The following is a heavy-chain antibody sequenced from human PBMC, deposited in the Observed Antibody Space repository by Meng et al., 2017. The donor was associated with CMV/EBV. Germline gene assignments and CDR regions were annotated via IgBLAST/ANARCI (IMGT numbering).Heavy chain of an antibody. J-gene: IGHJ4*02. CDR3: ARTGEYPTFDY. Sequence: QVHRQESGPGLVKPSQTLSPTCPVSGGSISSGDYYWSWIRQPPGKGLEWIGYIYYSGSTYYNPSLKSRVTISVDTSKNQFSLKLSSVTAADTAVYYCARTGEYPTFDYWGQGTLVTVSS. V-gene: IGHV4-30-4*08. CDR1: GGSISSGDYY. D-gene: IGHD2/OR15-2a*01. CDR2: IYYSGST.